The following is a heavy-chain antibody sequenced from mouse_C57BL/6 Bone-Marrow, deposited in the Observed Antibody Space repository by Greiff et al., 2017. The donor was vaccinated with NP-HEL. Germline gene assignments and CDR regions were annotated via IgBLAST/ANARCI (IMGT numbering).Heavy chain of an antibody. J-gene: IGHJ4*01. CDR2: IYPRSGNT. CDR3: ARFRYDAMDY. D-gene: IGHD1-1*01. CDR1: GYTFTSYG. V-gene: IGHV1-81*01. Sequence: VKLQQSGAELARPGASVKLSCKASGYTFTSYGISWVKQRTGQGLEWIGEIYPRSGNTYYNEKFKGKATLTADKSSSTAYMELRSLTSEDSAGYFCARFRYDAMDYWGQGTSVTVSA.